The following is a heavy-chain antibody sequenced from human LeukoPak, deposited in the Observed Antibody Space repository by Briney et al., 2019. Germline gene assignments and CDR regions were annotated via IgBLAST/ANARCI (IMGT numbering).Heavy chain of an antibody. J-gene: IGHJ4*02. D-gene: IGHD2-2*01. CDR2: ISSSGSNT. CDR3: ARKVYHRFDY. Sequence: GGSLRLSCAASEFTYGMNWVRQAPGKGLECVSAISSSGSNTYYADSVKGRFTISRDNSKNTLYLQMNSLRAEDTAVYYCARKVYHRFDYWGQGTLVTVSS. CDR1: EFTYG. V-gene: IGHV3-23*01.